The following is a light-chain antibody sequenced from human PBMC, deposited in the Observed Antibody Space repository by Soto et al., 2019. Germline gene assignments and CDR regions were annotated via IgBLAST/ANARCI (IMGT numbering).Light chain of an antibody. CDR2: AAS. V-gene: IGKV1-39*01. J-gene: IGKJ1*01. CDR1: QNILSY. Sequence: DIQMTQSPSSLPASLGDRVTITCRASQNILSYLNWYQQKPGKAPKLLIYAASNLQSGVPSRFSGSGSGTDFTLTISSLQREDFETYHCQQSYSDPLTFGQGTKVDIK. CDR3: QQSYSDPLT.